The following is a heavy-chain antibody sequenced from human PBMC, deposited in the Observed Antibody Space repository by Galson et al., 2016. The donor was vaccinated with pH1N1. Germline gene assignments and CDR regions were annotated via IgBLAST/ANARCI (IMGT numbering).Heavy chain of an antibody. V-gene: IGHV3-7*01. Sequence: GSLRLSCAGSGFTFSDYWMSWVRQAPGKGLEWVANIKQDGSTKYFVDSVKGRFTISRDNARNSLYLQMNTLRVEDTAVYYCARAIALASSVWGQGTTVTVSS. CDR3: ARAIALASSV. CDR2: IKQDGSTK. D-gene: IGHD2-15*01. CDR1: GFTFSDYW. J-gene: IGHJ6*02.